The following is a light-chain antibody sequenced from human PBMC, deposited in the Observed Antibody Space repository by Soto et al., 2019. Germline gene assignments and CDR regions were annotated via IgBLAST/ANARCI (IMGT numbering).Light chain of an antibody. CDR2: KAS. Sequence: DILMTLAPPTLSLTIGIRVTSTCRASESVKSWLAWYQQKAGKAPKFLIYKASTLESGAPSRFSGSGSGTEFTLTIWSLQPDDFATYYCQQYNTYPWRLGQGTKVEIK. V-gene: IGKV1-5*03. CDR3: QQYNTYPWR. J-gene: IGKJ1*01. CDR1: ESVKSW.